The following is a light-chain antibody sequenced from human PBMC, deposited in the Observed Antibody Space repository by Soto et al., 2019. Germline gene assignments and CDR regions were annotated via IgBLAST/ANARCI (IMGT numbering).Light chain of an antibody. Sequence: EIVVTQSPATLSVSPGERATLSCRASQSVGNNFAWYQQKPGQAPRLLIFATSTRATGVPARFSSSGSGTEFTLPISSLQSEDFAVYYCQQYGDWPLTFGGGAKVEIE. CDR2: ATS. V-gene: IGKV3-15*01. CDR1: QSVGNN. CDR3: QQYGDWPLT. J-gene: IGKJ4*01.